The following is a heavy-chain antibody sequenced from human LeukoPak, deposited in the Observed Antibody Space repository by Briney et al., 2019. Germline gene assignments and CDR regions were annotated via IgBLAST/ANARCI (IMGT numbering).Heavy chain of an antibody. CDR2: IYYSGTT. V-gene: IGHV4-59*11. J-gene: IGHJ4*02. CDR1: GGSLSSHY. D-gene: IGHD6-13*01. Sequence: TSETLSLTCTVAGGSLSSHYWSWIRQPPGKDLKWIGYIYYSGTTNYNPSLKSRVTISVDTSKNQFSLKLSSVTAADTAVYYCARGVYIAAAQYGYWGQGTLVTVSS. CDR3: ARGVYIAAAQYGY.